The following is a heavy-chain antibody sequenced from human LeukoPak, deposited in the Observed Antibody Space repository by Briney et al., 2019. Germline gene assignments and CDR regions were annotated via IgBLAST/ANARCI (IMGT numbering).Heavy chain of an antibody. CDR1: GFTFSSYE. CDR2: ISSSGSTI. Sequence: PGGSLRLSCAASGFTFSSYEMNWVRQAPGKGLEWASYISSSGSTIYYADSVKGRFTISRDNAKNSLDLQMNSLRAEDTAVYYCARAPTKFRRDWFDPWGQGTLVTVSS. CDR3: ARAPTKFRRDWFDP. J-gene: IGHJ5*02. V-gene: IGHV3-48*03. D-gene: IGHD3-9*01.